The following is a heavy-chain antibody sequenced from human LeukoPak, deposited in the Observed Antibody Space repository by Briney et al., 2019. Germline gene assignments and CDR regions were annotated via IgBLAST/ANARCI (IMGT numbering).Heavy chain of an antibody. Sequence: SVKVSCKASGGSFTNCPFHWVRQAPGQGLEWMGGIIPMFGSTDYAQKFQGRLTITADESTTTAYLELSSLRSEDTAVYYCARGDSVPLGGGNLLRVLYFNDWGQGPLVAVSS. CDR3: ARGDSVPLGGGNLLRVLYFND. J-gene: IGHJ1*01. CDR1: GGSFTNCP. CDR2: IIPMFGST. D-gene: IGHD4-23*01. V-gene: IGHV1-69*13.